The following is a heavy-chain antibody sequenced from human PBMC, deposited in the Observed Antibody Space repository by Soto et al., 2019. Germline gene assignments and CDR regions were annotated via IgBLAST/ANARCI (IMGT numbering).Heavy chain of an antibody. CDR1: GFTFDDYV. J-gene: IGHJ4*02. V-gene: IGHV3-20*04. CDR2: INWNGGSM. D-gene: IGHD1-7*01. Sequence: PGGSLRLSCAASGFTFDDYVMNWVRQTPGKGLEWVSGINWNGGSMGYADSVKGRFTISRDNAKNSLYLQMNSLRAEDTALYYCAKDMRYNWNYRHSIIDYWGQGTLVTVSS. CDR3: AKDMRYNWNYRHSIIDY.